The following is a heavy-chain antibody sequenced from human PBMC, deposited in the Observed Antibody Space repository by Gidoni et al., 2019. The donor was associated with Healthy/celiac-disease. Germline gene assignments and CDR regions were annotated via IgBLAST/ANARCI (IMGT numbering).Heavy chain of an antibody. V-gene: IGHV1-24*01. CDR2: FDSEDGGT. CDR1: GYTLTELP. J-gene: IGHJ5*02. D-gene: IGHD3-10*01. Sequence: QVELVQPGDEVKKPWAAVKVSCKVSGYTLTELPMHWVRHAPVKGLEWMGGFDSEDGGTIYAQKFPGRVTMTEDTSADTAYMAVYCLGSEDTAVYYGATVVRENNCFDPWGQGTLVTVSS. CDR3: ATVVRENNCFDP.